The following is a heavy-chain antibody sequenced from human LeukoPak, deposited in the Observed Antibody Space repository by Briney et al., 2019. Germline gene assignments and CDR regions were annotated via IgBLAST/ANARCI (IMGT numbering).Heavy chain of an antibody. V-gene: IGHV3-48*02. CDR1: GFAFRDYS. J-gene: IGHJ4*02. CDR3: ARVHRGYSYGRLDY. Sequence: AGGSLRLSCAASGFAFRDYSMNWVRHAPGKGLERVSYISSSDNTIHYADSVKGRFTISRDNAKNSLYLEMNSLRDEDTAVYYCARVHRGYSYGRLDYWGQGTLVTVSS. D-gene: IGHD5-18*01. CDR2: ISSSDNTI.